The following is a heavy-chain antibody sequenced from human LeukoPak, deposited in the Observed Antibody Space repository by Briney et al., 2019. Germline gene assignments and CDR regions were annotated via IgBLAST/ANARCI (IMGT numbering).Heavy chain of an antibody. CDR2: IDISGTT. V-gene: IGHV4-4*07. Sequence: AETLSLTCTVSGGSISSSYWSWIRQPAGKGLEWIGRIDISGTTNYNPSLKSRVTMSVDTSKNQFSLKVTSVTAADTAVYYCARWVSHGFDVWGQGTMVTVPS. CDR1: GGSISSSY. CDR3: ARWVSHGFDV. J-gene: IGHJ3*01.